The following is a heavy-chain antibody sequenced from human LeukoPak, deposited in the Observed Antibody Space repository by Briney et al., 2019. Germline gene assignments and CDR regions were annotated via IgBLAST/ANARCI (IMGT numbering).Heavy chain of an antibody. CDR2: IYHAGST. CDR3: ARGGYSSSWFSDY. CDR1: GYSISSGYY. V-gene: IGHV4-38-2*02. J-gene: IGHJ4*02. D-gene: IGHD6-13*01. Sequence: SETLSLTCTVSGYSISSGYYWGWIRQSPGKGLEWIGSIYHAGSTFHNPSLKSRVTISVDTSKNQFSLKVNSVTAADTAVYYCARGGYSSSWFSDYWGQGTLVTVSS.